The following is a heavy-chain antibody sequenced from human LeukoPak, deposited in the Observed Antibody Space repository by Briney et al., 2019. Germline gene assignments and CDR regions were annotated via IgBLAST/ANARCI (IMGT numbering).Heavy chain of an antibody. Sequence: SETLSLTCTVSGGSISSSSYYWGWIRQPPGKGLEWIGSIYYSGSTYYNPSLKSRVTISVDTSKNQFSLKMPSVTAAATAIYYCARHTWQWLPFDDWGQGTQVTISS. CDR1: GGSISSSSYY. D-gene: IGHD5-12*01. V-gene: IGHV4-39*07. J-gene: IGHJ4*02. CDR2: IYYSGST. CDR3: ARHTWQWLPFDD.